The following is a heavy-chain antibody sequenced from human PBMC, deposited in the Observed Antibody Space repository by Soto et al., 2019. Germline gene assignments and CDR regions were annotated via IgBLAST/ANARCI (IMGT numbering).Heavy chain of an antibody. J-gene: IGHJ4*02. CDR3: ARGMTTVTTGYEFDY. CDR1: GFTFSSYS. Sequence: GGSXRLSCAASGFTFSSYSMHWVRQAPGMGLEWVALISYDGSNKYYADSVKGRFTISRDKSKNTLSLQLNSLRAEDTAVYYCARGMTTVTTGYEFDYWGQGTLVTVSS. CDR2: ISYDGSNK. V-gene: IGHV3-30-3*01. D-gene: IGHD4-17*01.